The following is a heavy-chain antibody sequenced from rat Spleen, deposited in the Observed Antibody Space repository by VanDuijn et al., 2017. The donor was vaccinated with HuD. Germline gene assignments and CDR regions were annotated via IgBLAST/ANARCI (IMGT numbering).Heavy chain of an antibody. CDR1: GYSITSNY. D-gene: IGHD3-1*01. J-gene: IGHJ2*01. Sequence: EVQLQESGPGLVKPSQSLSLTCSVTGYSITSNYWGWIRKFPGHKMEWMGYISYSGGTSDNPSLESLISITRDTSKNQFFLHLNSVTTEDTATYYCARGPAPDYWGQGVMVTVSS. V-gene: IGHV3-1*01. CDR2: ISYSGGT. CDR3: ARGPAPDY.